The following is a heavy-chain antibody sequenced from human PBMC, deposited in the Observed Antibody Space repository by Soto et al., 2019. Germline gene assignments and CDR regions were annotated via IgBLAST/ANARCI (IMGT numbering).Heavy chain of an antibody. V-gene: IGHV3-23*01. CDR1: GFTFSSYA. J-gene: IGHJ3*02. CDR3: AKDHTVVIRDAFDI. D-gene: IGHD3-22*01. CDR2: ISDSGTGT. Sequence: EVQILESGGGLVQPGGSLRLSCAASGFTFSSYAMYLVRQAPGKGLAWVSGISDSGTGTYYADSVKGRFTISRDNSKNTVYLQMKSLRADTAVYYCAKDHTVVIRDAFDIWGQGTMVNVSS.